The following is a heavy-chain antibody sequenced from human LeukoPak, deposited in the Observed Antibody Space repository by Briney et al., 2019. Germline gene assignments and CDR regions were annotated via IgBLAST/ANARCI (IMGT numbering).Heavy chain of an antibody. CDR2: IYSGGST. CDR1: GFTFSSYA. CDR3: ARDTDYYDSSGYHPYYFDY. V-gene: IGHV3-66*01. J-gene: IGHJ4*02. D-gene: IGHD3-22*01. Sequence: GGSLRLSCAASGFTFSSYAMSWVRQAPGKGLEWVSVIYSGGSTYYADSVKGRFTISRDNSKNTLYLQMNSLRAEDTAVYYCARDTDYYDSSGYHPYYFDYWGQGTLVTVSS.